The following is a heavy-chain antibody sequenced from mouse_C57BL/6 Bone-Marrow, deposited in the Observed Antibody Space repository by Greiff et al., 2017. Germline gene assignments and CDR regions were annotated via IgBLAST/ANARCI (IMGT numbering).Heavy chain of an antibody. Sequence: EVQRVESGGGLVQSGRSLRLSCATSGFTFSDFYMEWVRQAPGKGLEWIAASRNKANDYTTEYSASVKGRFIVSRDTSQSILYLQMNALRAEDTAIYYCARALYGSPFADWGQGTLVTVSA. D-gene: IGHD1-1*01. CDR2: SRNKANDYTT. CDR1: GFTFSDFY. J-gene: IGHJ3*01. V-gene: IGHV7-1*01. CDR3: ARALYGSPFAD.